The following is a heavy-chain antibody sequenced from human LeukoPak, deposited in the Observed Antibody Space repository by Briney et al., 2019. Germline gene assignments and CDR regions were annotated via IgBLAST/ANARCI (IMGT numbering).Heavy chain of an antibody. D-gene: IGHD2-2*01. CDR1: GFTFDDYA. CDR2: ISWNSGSI. Sequence: PAGGSLRLSCAASGFTFDDYAMHWVRQAPGKGLEWVSGISWNSGSIGYADSVKGRFTISRDNAKNSLYLQMNSLRAEDTALYYCAKGSPGSTTDGDFDYWGQGTLVTVSS. V-gene: IGHV3-9*01. J-gene: IGHJ4*02. CDR3: AKGSPGSTTDGDFDY.